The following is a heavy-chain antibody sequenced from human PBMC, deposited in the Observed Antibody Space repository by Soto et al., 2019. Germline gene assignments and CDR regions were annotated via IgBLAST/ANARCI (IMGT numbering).Heavy chain of an antibody. J-gene: IGHJ4*02. CDR2: LSSSGST. V-gene: IGHV4-61*03. CDR3: ARVKRESVQQQNEY. CDR1: GASVRNEFYT. D-gene: IGHD1-1*01. Sequence: SEPLSLTCSVSGASVRNEFYTWRWIRQPPGKGLEGVGDLSSSGSTKYNPSLTSRATVSVDTSKNHFSLKVTSVTAADTAVYYCARVKRESVQQQNEYWGQGIRVTVSP.